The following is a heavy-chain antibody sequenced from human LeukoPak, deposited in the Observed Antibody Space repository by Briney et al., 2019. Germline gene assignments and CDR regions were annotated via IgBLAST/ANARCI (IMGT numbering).Heavy chain of an antibody. Sequence: SETVSLTCTVSGGSISSGDYYWSWIRQPPRKGLEWIGYIYYSGSTYYNPSLKSRVTISVDTSKNQFSLKLSSVTAADTAVYYCARGLPDYYDSSGYDYWGQGTLVTVSS. CDR2: IYYSGST. V-gene: IGHV4-30-4*08. CDR3: ARGLPDYYDSSGYDY. J-gene: IGHJ4*02. CDR1: GGSISSGDYY. D-gene: IGHD3-22*01.